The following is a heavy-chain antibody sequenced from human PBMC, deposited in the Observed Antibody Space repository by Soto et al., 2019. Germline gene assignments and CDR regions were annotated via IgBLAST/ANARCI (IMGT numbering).Heavy chain of an antibody. J-gene: IGHJ4*02. CDR2: IYSGGGT. V-gene: IGHV3-53*01. Sequence: WGSLLLSCAASVFTVSRSYMTGVRQAPGKGLGWVSTIYSGGGTYYTDSVKGRFTIFRDNFKNTLYLHMNSLRAEDSAVYYCARAVWNDSLPTSWGQGTMVTVSS. CDR3: ARAVWNDSLPTS. D-gene: IGHD1-1*01. CDR1: VFTVSRSY.